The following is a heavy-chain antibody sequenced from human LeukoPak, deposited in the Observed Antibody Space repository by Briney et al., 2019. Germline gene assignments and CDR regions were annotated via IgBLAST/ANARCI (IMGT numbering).Heavy chain of an antibody. Sequence: ASVKVSCKASGYTFTSYGISWVRQAPGQGLEWMGWISAYNGNTNYAQKLQGRVTMNTDTSTSTAYMELRSLRSDDTAVYYCARAIRLGYSSGPNWFDPWGQGTLVTVSS. D-gene: IGHD6-19*01. CDR2: ISAYNGNT. J-gene: IGHJ5*02. CDR3: ARAIRLGYSSGPNWFDP. CDR1: GYTFTSYG. V-gene: IGHV1-18*01.